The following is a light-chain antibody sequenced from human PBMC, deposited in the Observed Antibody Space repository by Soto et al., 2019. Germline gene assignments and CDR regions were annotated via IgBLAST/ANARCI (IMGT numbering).Light chain of an antibody. CDR3: QLYNNWPRGT. CDR2: GAS. Sequence: EIVMTQSPATLSVSPGERATLSCRASQSTSDNLAWSQQKPGQAPRLLIYGASTRATGIPARFSGSGSGTEFTLTISSLQSEDFAVYYCQLYNNWPRGTFGQGTKLEIK. CDR1: QSTSDN. J-gene: IGKJ2*02. V-gene: IGKV3-15*01.